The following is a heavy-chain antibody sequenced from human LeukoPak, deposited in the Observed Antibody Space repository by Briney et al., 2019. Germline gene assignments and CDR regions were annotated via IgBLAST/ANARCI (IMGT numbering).Heavy chain of an antibody. Sequence: SVKVSCKASGGTFSSYAISWVRQAPGQGLEWMGGIIPIFGTANYAQKFQGRVTITTDESTSTAYMELSSLRSEDTAVYYCARAPHGTGDYDIWTGYNWFDPWGQGTLVTVSS. J-gene: IGHJ5*02. D-gene: IGHD3-9*01. V-gene: IGHV1-69*05. CDR3: ARAPHGTGDYDIWTGYNWFDP. CDR1: GGTFSSYA. CDR2: IIPIFGTA.